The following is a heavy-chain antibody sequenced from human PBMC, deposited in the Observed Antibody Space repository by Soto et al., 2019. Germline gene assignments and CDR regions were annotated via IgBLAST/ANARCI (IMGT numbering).Heavy chain of an antibody. V-gene: IGHV1-69*08. D-gene: IGHD2-2*01. J-gene: IGHJ4*02. Sequence: SAKVSCNASGGTFSSYTIGWLRHAPGQGLECMGRIISILGTAKYAKKLKRRVTTTADKSTSTAYMETSSLTSEETAVYYCASSGSVVTAANFDYWGQGTLVTVSS. CDR1: GGTFSSYT. CDR2: IISILGTA. CDR3: ASSGSVVTAANFDY.